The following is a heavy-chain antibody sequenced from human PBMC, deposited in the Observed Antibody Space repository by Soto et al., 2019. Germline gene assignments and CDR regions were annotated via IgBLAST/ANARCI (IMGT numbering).Heavy chain of an antibody. CDR1: GFTFSSYA. V-gene: IGHV3-23*01. CDR3: AKEHHYSSSWSEFDY. CDR2: ISGSGVST. J-gene: IGHJ4*02. D-gene: IGHD6-13*01. Sequence: EVQLLESGGGLVQPGGSLRLSCAASGFTFSSYAMSWVRQAPGRGLEWVSAISGSGVSTYYADSVKGRFTISRDNSKNTLYLQMNSLRAEDTAVYYCAKEHHYSSSWSEFDYWGQGTLVTVSS.